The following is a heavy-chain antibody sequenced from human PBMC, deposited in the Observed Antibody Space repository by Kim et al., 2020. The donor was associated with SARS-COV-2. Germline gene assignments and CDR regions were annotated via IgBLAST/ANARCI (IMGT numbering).Heavy chain of an antibody. J-gene: IGHJ4*02. V-gene: IGHV4-38-2*02. CDR2: IFETGAT. D-gene: IGHD3-22*01. CDR3: TSKYYYDSGGYYYADW. Sequence: SETLSLTCTVSCHPITSAYFWGWIRQSPGKGLEWIGSIFETGATYYNPSLKSRVTLSIDTSKDQFFLRLNSVTAADTALYYCTSKYYYDSGGYYYADWWGQGTLVTVSS. CDR1: CHPITSAYF.